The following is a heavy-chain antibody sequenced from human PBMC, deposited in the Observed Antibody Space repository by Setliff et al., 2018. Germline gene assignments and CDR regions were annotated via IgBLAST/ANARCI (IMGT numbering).Heavy chain of an antibody. CDR3: ARHAITAGGRPDYFDN. CDR1: GYSIGSDYF. J-gene: IGHJ4*02. Sequence: PSETLSLTCRVSGYSIGSDYFWAWVRQPPGKGLECVATIKHGGTTYYNTSLRSRVIISVDASKNAFSLRLNSVTAADTAVFYCARHAITAGGRPDYFDNWGPGTLVTVSS. V-gene: IGHV4-38-2*01. D-gene: IGHD2-8*01. CDR2: IKHGGTT.